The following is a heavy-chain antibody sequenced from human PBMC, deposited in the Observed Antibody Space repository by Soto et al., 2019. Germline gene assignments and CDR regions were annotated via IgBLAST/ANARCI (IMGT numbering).Heavy chain of an antibody. CDR1: GGSISSYY. V-gene: IGHV4-59*01. J-gene: IGHJ4*02. D-gene: IGHD1-26*01. Sequence: PSDTLSLTFTVSGGSISSYYWSWIRQPPGTGLEWIGYIYYSGSTNYIPSLKSRVTISVDTSRNQFSLKLSSVTAADTAVYYWARDRRWQSYSWGFDYWGQGKLVTVS. CDR2: IYYSGST. CDR3: ARDRRWQSYSWGFDY.